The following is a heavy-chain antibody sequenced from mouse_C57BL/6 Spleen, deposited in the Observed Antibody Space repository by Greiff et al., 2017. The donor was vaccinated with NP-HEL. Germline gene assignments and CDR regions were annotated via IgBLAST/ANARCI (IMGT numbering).Heavy chain of an antibody. D-gene: IGHD1-3*01. V-gene: IGHV3-6*01. CDR1: GYSITSGYY. CDR2: ISYDGSN. Sequence: VQLKESGPGLVKPSQSLSLTCSVTGYSITSGYYWNWIRQFPGNKLEWMGYISYDGSNNYNPSLKNRISITRDTSKNQFFLKLNSVTTEDTATYYCARSYIHFDYWGQGTTLTVSS. J-gene: IGHJ2*01. CDR3: ARSYIHFDY.